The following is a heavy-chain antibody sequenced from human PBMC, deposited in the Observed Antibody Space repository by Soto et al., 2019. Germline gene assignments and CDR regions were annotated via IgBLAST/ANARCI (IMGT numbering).Heavy chain of an antibody. J-gene: IGHJ4*02. CDR1: GFTFSSYA. V-gene: IGHV3-23*01. CDR2: ISGSGGST. D-gene: IGHD6-19*01. CDR3: AKPLYSSGWSKFDY. Sequence: PGGSLRLSCAASGFTFSSYAMSWVRQAPGKGLEWVSGISGSGGSTYCADSVNGRFTISRDNSKNTLYLQMNSLRAEDTAVYYCAKPLYSSGWSKFDYWGQGTLVTVSS.